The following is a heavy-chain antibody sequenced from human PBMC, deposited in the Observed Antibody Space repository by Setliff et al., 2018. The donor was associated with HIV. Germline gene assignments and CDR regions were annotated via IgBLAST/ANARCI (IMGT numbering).Heavy chain of an antibody. CDR2: IYFNGVT. CDR3: ARREGVRYTSGYYGGAFDI. CDR1: GGSMRPYY. J-gene: IGHJ3*02. Sequence: PSETLSLTCTVSGGSMRPYYWRWIRQPPGQGPEWIGFIYFNGVTDYTPSLKGRLIMSLDMSRNQVSLKMTSVTAADTAVYYCARREGVRYTSGYYGGAFDIWGQGTMVTVSS. V-gene: IGHV4-59*08. D-gene: IGHD6-19*01.